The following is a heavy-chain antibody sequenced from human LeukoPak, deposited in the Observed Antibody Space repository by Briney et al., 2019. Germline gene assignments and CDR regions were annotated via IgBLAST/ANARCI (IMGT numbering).Heavy chain of an antibody. Sequence: GASVKVSCKASGYTFTSYYMHWVRQAPGQGLEWMGWINPNSGGTNYAQKFQGRVTMTRDTSISTAYMELSRLRSDDTAVYYCARYNWNYPREDYGMDVWGQGTTVTVSS. D-gene: IGHD1-7*01. CDR2: INPNSGGT. J-gene: IGHJ6*02. CDR1: GYTFTSYY. V-gene: IGHV1-2*02. CDR3: ARYNWNYPREDYGMDV.